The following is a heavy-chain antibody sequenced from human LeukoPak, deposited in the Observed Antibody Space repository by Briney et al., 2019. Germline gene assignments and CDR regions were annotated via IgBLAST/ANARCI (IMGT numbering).Heavy chain of an antibody. D-gene: IGHD2-2*02. J-gene: IGHJ4*02. CDR3: ARVIGCSSTSCYIVDY. CDR2: IYYSGST. V-gene: IGHV4-59*08. CDR1: GGSISSYY. Sequence: PSETLSLTCTVSGGSISSYYWSWIRQPPGKGLEWIGYIYYSGSTNYNPSLKSRVTISVDTSKNQFSLKLSSVTAADTAVYYCARVIGCSSTSCYIVDYWGQGTLVTVSS.